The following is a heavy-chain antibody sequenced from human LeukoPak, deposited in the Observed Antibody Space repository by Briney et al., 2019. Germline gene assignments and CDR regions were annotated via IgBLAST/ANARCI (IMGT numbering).Heavy chain of an antibody. CDR2: IKQDGGTK. V-gene: IGHV3-7*05. J-gene: IGHJ4*02. Sequence: PGGSLRLSCTASGFTLTTYWMSWVRQAPGKGLEWVANIKQDGGTKYYLDSVKGRFTISRDNPKNSLYLQMDSLRADDTAVYFCARIGYASSSLDFWGQGALVTVSS. CDR1: GFTLTTYW. D-gene: IGHD6-6*01. CDR3: ARIGYASSSLDF.